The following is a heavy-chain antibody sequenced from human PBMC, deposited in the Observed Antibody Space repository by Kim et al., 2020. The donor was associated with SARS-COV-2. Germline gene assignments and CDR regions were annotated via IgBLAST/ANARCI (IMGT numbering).Heavy chain of an antibody. CDR1: GYTFTSYG. V-gene: IGHV1-18*01. D-gene: IGHD5-18*01. CDR3: ARSLGPVRDSYGYTFDY. Sequence: ASVKVSCKASGYTFTSYGISWVRQAPGQGLEWMGWISAYNGNTNYAQKLQGRVTMTTDTSTSTAYMELRSLRSDDTAVYYCARSLGPVRDSYGYTFDYWGQGTLVTVSS. J-gene: IGHJ4*02. CDR2: ISAYNGNT.